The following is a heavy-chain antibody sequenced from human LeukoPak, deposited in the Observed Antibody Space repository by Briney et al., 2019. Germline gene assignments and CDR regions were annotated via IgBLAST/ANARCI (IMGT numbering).Heavy chain of an antibody. D-gene: IGHD6-13*01. J-gene: IGHJ6*03. CDR3: ARDATTGPGTVYMDV. V-gene: IGHV3-48*03. CDR2: ISTSGSII. CDR1: GFTLSDYE. Sequence: GGSLRLSCAASGFTLSDYEMNWVRQAPGEGLEWILHISTSGSIIHYADSVKGRFTISRDNAKDSLYLQMNSLRAEDTALYFCARDATTGPGTVYMDVWGKGTTVTISS.